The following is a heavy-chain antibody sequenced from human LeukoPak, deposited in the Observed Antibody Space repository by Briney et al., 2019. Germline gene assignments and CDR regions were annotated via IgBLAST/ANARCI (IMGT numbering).Heavy chain of an antibody. Sequence: SVKVSCKPSGGTFGSYVISWVRQPPGQGLDWMGGILPIFGTADYAQKFQGRVTITADESTNTAYMELKSLTSEDTAVYYCARDRGGLDPWGQGTLVTVSS. J-gene: IGHJ5*02. V-gene: IGHV1-69*01. CDR1: GGTFGSYV. CDR3: ARDRGGLDP. D-gene: IGHD4-23*01. CDR2: ILPIFGTA.